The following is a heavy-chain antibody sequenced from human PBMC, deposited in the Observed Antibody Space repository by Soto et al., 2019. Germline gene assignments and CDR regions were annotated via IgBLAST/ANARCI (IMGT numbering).Heavy chain of an antibody. CDR2: LSRTGYST. Sequence: EVQMLASGGGLVRPGESLRLSCAASGFTFSTYAMTWVRQAPGKGLEWVSSLSRTGYSTFYADSVKGRFTISRDNSKSTLYLQMNSLKAEDTAVYYCAIRNSLWGQGTLVTVSS. CDR3: AIRNSL. D-gene: IGHD1-7*01. CDR1: GFTFSTYA. V-gene: IGHV3-23*01. J-gene: IGHJ4*02.